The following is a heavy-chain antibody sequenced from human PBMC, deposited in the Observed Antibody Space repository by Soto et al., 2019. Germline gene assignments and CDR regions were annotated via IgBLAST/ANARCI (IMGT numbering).Heavy chain of an antibody. CDR2: IIPGYGKA. V-gene: IGHV1-3*01. CDR1: GYAFTSYA. CDR3: ARAGYSSSGKTNWFDP. Sequence: ASVKVSCKASGYAFTSYAMHWVRQAPGQRLEWMGGIIPGYGKAKYSQKFQGRVTITADESTSTAYMELSSLRSEDTAVYYCARAGYSSSGKTNWFDPWGQGTLVTVSS. J-gene: IGHJ5*02. D-gene: IGHD6-13*01.